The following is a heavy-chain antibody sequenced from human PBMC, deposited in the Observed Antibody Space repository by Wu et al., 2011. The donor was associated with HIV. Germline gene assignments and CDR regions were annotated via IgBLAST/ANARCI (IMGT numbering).Heavy chain of an antibody. J-gene: IGHJ3*02. CDR1: GYSFTSNW. CDR2: IYPRDSDT. D-gene: IGHD3-10*01. Sequence: VQLVQSGAEVKKPGGSLKISCKGSGYSFTSNWIAWVRQMPGKGLELVGLIYPRDSDTKYSASFEGQVTMSADKSISTAYLQWSSLKASDTAMYYCSITMVRGVNAAFDIWGQGTMVTVSS. V-gene: IGHV5-51*03. CDR3: SITMVRGVNAAFDI.